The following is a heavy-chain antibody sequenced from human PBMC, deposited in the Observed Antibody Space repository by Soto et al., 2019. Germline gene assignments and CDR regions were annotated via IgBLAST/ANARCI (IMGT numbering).Heavy chain of an antibody. CDR3: ARDIPLWFVEQNYFDY. D-gene: IGHD3-10*01. V-gene: IGHV3-21*01. CDR1: GFTFSSYS. Sequence: EVQLVASGGGLVKPGGSLSLSCAAFGFTFSSYSMNWARQAPGKGLEWVSSITSSSSYIYYADSVKGPLTISRDNAKDSLYLQMNSLRAEDTAVYYCARDIPLWFVEQNYFDYWGQGTLVTVSS. CDR2: ITSSSSYI. J-gene: IGHJ4*02.